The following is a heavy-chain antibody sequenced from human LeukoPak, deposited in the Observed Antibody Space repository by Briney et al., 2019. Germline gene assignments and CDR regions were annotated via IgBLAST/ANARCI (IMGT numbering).Heavy chain of an antibody. CDR1: GYTFTGYY. CDR2: INPNSGGT. D-gene: IGHD3-22*01. J-gene: IGHJ4*02. V-gene: IGHV1-2*02. Sequence: ASVKVSCKASGYTFTGYYMHWVRQAPGQGLEWMGWINPNSGGTNYAQKFQGRVPMTRDTSISTAYMELSRLRSDDTAVYYCARGDSSGYYYYFDYWGQGTLVTVSS. CDR3: ARGDSSGYYYYFDY.